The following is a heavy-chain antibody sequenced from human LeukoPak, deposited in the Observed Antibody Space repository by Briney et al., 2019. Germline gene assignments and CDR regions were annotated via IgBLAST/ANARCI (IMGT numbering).Heavy chain of an antibody. D-gene: IGHD3-22*01. CDR3: AKQSPDSRGFSAFDI. CDR2: ISFDGSNK. Sequence: TGGSLRLSCAASGFTFRNYGMHWVRQAPGKGLEWVAVISFDGSNKYYADSVKGRFTITRDNSKNTQYLQMNSLRTEVTAIYYCAKQSPDSRGFSAFDIWGQGTMVTVSS. J-gene: IGHJ3*02. CDR1: GFTFRNYG. V-gene: IGHV3-30*18.